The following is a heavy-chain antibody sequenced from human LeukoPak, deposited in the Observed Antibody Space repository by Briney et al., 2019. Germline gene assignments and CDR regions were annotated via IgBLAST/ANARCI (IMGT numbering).Heavy chain of an antibody. V-gene: IGHV4-59*08. J-gene: IGHJ4*02. CDR1: GGSISSYY. CDR2: IYYSGST. Sequence: SETLSLTCTVSGGSISSYYWSWIRQPPGKGLEWIGYIYYSGSTNYNPSLKSRVTISVDTSKNQFSLKLSSVTAADTAVYYCAVAGYYFDYWGQGTLVTVSS. CDR3: AVAGYYFDY. D-gene: IGHD1-14*01.